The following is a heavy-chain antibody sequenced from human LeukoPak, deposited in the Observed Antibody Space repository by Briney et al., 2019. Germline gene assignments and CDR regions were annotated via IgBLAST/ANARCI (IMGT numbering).Heavy chain of an antibody. V-gene: IGHV1-18*01. D-gene: IGHD3-9*01. CDR1: GYTFTSYG. CDR2: ISAYNGNT. J-gene: IGHJ5*02. CDR3: ARGAGYPT. Sequence: ASVKVSCKASGYTFTSYGISWVRQAPGQGLEWMGWISAYNGNTNYAQKFQGRVTITADKSTSTAYMELSSLRSEDTAVYYCARGAGYPTWGQGTLVTVSS.